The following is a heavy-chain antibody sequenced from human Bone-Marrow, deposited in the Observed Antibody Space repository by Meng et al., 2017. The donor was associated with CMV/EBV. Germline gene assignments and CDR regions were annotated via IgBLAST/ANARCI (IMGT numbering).Heavy chain of an antibody. CDR2: IRYDGSNK. J-gene: IGHJ4*02. D-gene: IGHD2-8*01. CDR3: ARDTYGALDY. CDR1: GFTFSSYG. Sequence: LSLTCAASGFTFSSYGMHWVRQAPGKGLEWVAFIRYDGSNKYYADSVKGRFTISRDNAKNSLYLQMNSLRAEDTAVYYCARDTYGALDYWGQGTLVTVSS. V-gene: IGHV3-30*02.